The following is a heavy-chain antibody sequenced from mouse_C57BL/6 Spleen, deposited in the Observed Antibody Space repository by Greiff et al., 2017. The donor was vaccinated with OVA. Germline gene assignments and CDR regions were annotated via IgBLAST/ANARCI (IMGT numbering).Heavy chain of an antibody. D-gene: IGHD1-1*01. Sequence: QVHVKQSGAELVRPGASVTLSCKASGYPFTDYEMHWVKQTPVHGLEWIGAIDPETGGTAYNQKFKGKAILTADKSSSTAYMELRSLTSEDSAVYYCTDYYGSSLYAMDYWGQGTSVTVSS. CDR2: IDPETGGT. CDR3: TDYYGSSLYAMDY. V-gene: IGHV1-15*01. J-gene: IGHJ4*01. CDR1: GYPFTDYE.